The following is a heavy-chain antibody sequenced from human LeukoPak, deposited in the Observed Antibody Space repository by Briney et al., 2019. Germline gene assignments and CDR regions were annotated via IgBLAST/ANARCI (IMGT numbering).Heavy chain of an antibody. Sequence: VASVKVSCKASGYTFNTNGLNWVRQAPGQGLEWTGWINANTGSTNYAQIFQGRVTMTTDTSTSTAYIELTSLTSDDTAIYYCARDAFQGSSWSNWFDPWGQGTLVIVSS. V-gene: IGHV1-18*01. D-gene: IGHD6-13*01. CDR2: INANTGST. CDR1: GYTFNTNG. J-gene: IGHJ5*02. CDR3: ARDAFQGSSWSNWFDP.